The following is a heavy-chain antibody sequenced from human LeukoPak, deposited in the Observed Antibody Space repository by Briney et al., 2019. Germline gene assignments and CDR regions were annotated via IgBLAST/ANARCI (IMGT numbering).Heavy chain of an antibody. D-gene: IGHD1-26*01. Sequence: SETLSLTCTVSGGSISSGGYYWSWIRQHPGKGLEWIGYIYASGSSNYNPSLKSRVTMSVDTSKNQFSLNLSSVTAADTAVYYCAREGGSSRSLENWGQGTLVTVSS. V-gene: IGHV4-61*08. CDR1: GGSISSGGYY. CDR3: AREGGSSRSLEN. J-gene: IGHJ4*02. CDR2: IYASGSS.